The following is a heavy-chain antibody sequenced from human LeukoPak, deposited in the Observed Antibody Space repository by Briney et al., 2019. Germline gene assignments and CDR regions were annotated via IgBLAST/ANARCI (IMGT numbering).Heavy chain of an antibody. V-gene: IGHV3-23*01. CDR3: ASYDFWSGFGYY. CDR2: ISGSGGST. CDR1: GFTFSSYA. D-gene: IGHD3-3*01. J-gene: IGHJ4*02. Sequence: GGSLRLSCAASGFTFSSYAMSWVRQAPGKGLEWVSAISGSGGSTYYADSVKGRFTISRDNSENTLYLQMNSLRAEDTAVYYCASYDFWSGFGYYWGQGTLVTVSS.